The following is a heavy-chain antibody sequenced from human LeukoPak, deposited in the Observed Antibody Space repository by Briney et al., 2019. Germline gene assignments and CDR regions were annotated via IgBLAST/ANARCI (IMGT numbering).Heavy chain of an antibody. CDR3: ARRLGYFDWFFDY. CDR2: IYYSGST. J-gene: IGHJ4*02. D-gene: IGHD3-9*01. CDR1: GGSVRSYY. V-gene: IGHV4-59*08. Sequence: PSETLSLTCTGSGGSVRSYYWSWIRQPPGKGLEWIGYIYYSGSTNYNPSLKSRVTISVDTSKNQFSLKLSSVTAADTAVYYCARRLGYFDWFFDYWGQGTLVTVSS.